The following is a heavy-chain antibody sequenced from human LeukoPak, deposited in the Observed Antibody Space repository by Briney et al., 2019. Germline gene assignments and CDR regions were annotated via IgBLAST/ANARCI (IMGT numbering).Heavy chain of an antibody. CDR2: ISGSGGTT. V-gene: IGHV3-23*01. CDR3: AKDWGSSWSYYFDS. D-gene: IGHD6-13*01. Sequence: TGGSLRLSCAASGFTFSSYAMSWVRQAPGKGLEWVSGISGSGGTTYYVDSVKGRFTISRGNSKNTLYLQMNSLRAEDTAVYYRAKDWGSSWSYYFDSWGQGTLVTVSS. J-gene: IGHJ4*02. CDR1: GFTFSSYA.